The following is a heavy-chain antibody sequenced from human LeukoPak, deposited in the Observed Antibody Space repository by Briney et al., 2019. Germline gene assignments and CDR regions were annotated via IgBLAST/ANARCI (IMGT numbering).Heavy chain of an antibody. D-gene: IGHD6-6*01. Sequence: SETLSLTCAVYGGSFSGYYWSWIRQPPGKGLEWIGEINHSGSTNYNPSLKSRVTISVDTSKNQFSLKLSSVTAADTAVYYCARGRRRFSSSSGNWFDPWGQGTLVTVSS. CDR3: ARGRRRFSSSSGNWFDP. V-gene: IGHV4-34*01. J-gene: IGHJ5*02. CDR1: GGSFSGYY. CDR2: INHSGST.